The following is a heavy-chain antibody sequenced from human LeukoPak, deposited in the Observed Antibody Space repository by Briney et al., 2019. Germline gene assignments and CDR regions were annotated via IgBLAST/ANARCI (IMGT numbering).Heavy chain of an antibody. J-gene: IGHJ4*02. CDR1: GYTFTGYY. CDR2: ISAYNGNT. CDR3: ARDEEGLGSTVDY. D-gene: IGHD2-2*01. V-gene: IGHV1-18*04. Sequence: GASVKVSCKASGYTFTGYYMHWVRQAPGQGLEWMGWISAYNGNTNYAQKLQGRVTMTTDTSTSTAYMELRSLRSDDTAVYYCARDEEGLGSTVDYWGQGTLVTVSS.